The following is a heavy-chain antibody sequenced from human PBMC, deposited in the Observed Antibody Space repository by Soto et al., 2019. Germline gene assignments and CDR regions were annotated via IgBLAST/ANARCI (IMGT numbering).Heavy chain of an antibody. J-gene: IGHJ4*02. CDR3: ARDMYSSSWYVPIDY. CDR2: IWYDGSNK. Sequence: GGSLRLSCAASGFTFSSYAMHWVRQAPGKGLEWVAVIWYDGSNKYYADSVKGRFTISRDNSKNTLYLQMNSLRAEDTAVYYCARDMYSSSWYVPIDYWGQGTLVTVSS. CDR1: GFTFSSYA. V-gene: IGHV3-33*08. D-gene: IGHD6-13*01.